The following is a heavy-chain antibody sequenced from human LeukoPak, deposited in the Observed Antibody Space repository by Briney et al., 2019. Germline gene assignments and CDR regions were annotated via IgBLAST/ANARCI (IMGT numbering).Heavy chain of an antibody. D-gene: IGHD3-10*01. CDR3: ARDSRDYGSGSYWDV. V-gene: IGHV4-59*01. CDR2: ITGSIYFSGST. CDR1: GGSINNYY. Sequence: SETLSLTCTVSGGSINNYYWNWIRQPPGKGLEWIGHITGSIYFSGSTKYDPSLESRVTMSVDTSKNQFSLTLSSVTAADTAVYYCARDSRDYGSGSYWDVWGQGTTVTVSS. J-gene: IGHJ6*02.